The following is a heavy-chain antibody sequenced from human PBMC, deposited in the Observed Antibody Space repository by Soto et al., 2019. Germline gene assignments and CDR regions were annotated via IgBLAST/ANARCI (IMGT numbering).Heavy chain of an antibody. V-gene: IGHV3-74*01. Sequence: EVQLVESGGDLVQPGGSLRLSCAASGFTFGSSWMHWIRQDPERGLVWVARINSAGSSTDYADSVKGRFTISRDNAQNTLSLQMSSLRVEDTSVYYCANIVTTGIAGGYFESWGQGALVTVSS. J-gene: IGHJ4*02. CDR2: INSAGSST. D-gene: IGHD6-13*01. CDR3: ANIVTTGIAGGYFES. CDR1: GFTFGSSW.